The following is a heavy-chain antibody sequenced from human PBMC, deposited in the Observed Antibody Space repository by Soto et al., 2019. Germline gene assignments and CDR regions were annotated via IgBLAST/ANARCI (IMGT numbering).Heavy chain of an antibody. D-gene: IGHD2-21*02. CDR2: IKSKTDGGTT. J-gene: IGHJ4*02. Sequence: EVQLVESGGGLVKPGGSLRLSCAASGFTFSNAWMNWVRQAPGKGLEWVGRIKSKTDGGTTDYAAPVKGRFTISRDDSKNTLYLQMSSLKTEDTAVYYCTTTRCPYCGGDPGHDYWGQGTLVTVSS. CDR3: TTTRCPYCGGDPGHDY. CDR1: GFTFSNAW. V-gene: IGHV3-15*07.